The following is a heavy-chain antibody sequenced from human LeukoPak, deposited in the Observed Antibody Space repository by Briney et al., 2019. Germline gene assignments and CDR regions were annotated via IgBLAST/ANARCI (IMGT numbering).Heavy chain of an antibody. J-gene: IGHJ1*01. Sequence: PSETLSLACAVYGGSFSGYYWSWIRQPPGKGLEWIGEINHSGSTNYNPSLKSRVTISVDTSKNQFSLKLSSVTAADTAVYYCARAGRCSGGSCRPSQPKYFQHWGQGTLVTVSS. CDR1: GGSFSGYY. V-gene: IGHV4-34*01. D-gene: IGHD2-15*01. CDR3: ARAGRCSGGSCRPSQPKYFQH. CDR2: INHSGST.